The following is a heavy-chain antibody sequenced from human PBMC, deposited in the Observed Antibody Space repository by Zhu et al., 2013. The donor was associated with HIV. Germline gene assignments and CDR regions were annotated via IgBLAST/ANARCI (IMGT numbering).Heavy chain of an antibody. CDR2: IIPIFGTA. Sequence: QVQLVQSGAEVKKPGSSVKVSCKASGGTFSSYAISWVRQAPGQGLEWMGGIIPIFGTANYAQKFQGRVTITADESTSTAYMELSSLRSEDTAVYYCAFQSIAAAGSDYYYGMDVWGQGTTVTVSS. CDR1: GGTFSSYA. V-gene: IGHV1-69*01. J-gene: IGHJ6*02. CDR3: AFQSIAAAGSDYYYGMDV. D-gene: IGHD6-13*01.